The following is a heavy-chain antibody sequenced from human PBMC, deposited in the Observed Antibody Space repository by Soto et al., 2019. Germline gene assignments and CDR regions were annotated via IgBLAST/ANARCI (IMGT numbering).Heavy chain of an antibody. D-gene: IGHD3-10*01. J-gene: IGHJ4*02. CDR3: ARMVRGNSNFDY. V-gene: IGHV4-39*01. CDR2: IYYSGST. CDR1: SGSISTSTSY. Sequence: QLQLQESGPGLVKPSETLSLTCTVSSGSISTSTSYWGWIRQSPGKGLEWIGNIYYSGSTDYNPSLKSRVTMSVDTSKNQFSLKLRSVTAADTAVYYCARMVRGNSNFDYWGRGTLVTVSS.